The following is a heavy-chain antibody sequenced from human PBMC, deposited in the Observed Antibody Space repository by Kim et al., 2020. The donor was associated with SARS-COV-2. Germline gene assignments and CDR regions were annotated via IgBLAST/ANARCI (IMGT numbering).Heavy chain of an antibody. Sequence: PALQSRVTISVDTSKNQFSLKLSSVTAADTAVYYCHIVVVPAAIVDAFDIWGQGTMVTVSS. CDR3: HIVVVPAAIVDAFDI. V-gene: IGHV4-34*01. J-gene: IGHJ3*02. D-gene: IGHD2-2*01.